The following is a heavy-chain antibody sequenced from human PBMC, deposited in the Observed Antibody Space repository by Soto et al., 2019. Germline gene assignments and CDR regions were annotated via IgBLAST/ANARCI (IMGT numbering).Heavy chain of an antibody. Sequence: QVQLQESGPGLVKPSQTLSLTCTVSGGSISSGDYYWSWIRQPPGKGLEWIGYIYYSGSTYYNPXXXXXVTISXDTSKNQFSLKLSSVTAADTAVYYCAREAVEPEEPMGGSHFDYWGQGTLVTVSS. CDR3: AREAVEPEEPMGGSHFDY. D-gene: IGHD6-19*01. CDR1: GGSISSGDYY. V-gene: IGHV4-30-4*01. J-gene: IGHJ4*02. CDR2: IYYSGST.